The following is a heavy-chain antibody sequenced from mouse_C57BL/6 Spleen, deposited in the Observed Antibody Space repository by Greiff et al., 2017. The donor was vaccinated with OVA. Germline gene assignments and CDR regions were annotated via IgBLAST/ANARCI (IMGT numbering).Heavy chain of an antibody. J-gene: IGHJ1*03. D-gene: IGHD1-1*01. V-gene: IGHV3-6*01. CDR3: ARAPTVVVRGYFDV. CDR2: ISYDGSN. CDR1: GYSITSGYY. Sequence: EVKLMESGPGLVKPSQSLSLTCSVTGYSITSGYYWNWIRQFPGNKLEWMGYISYDGSNNYNPSLKNRISITRDTSKNQFFLKLNSVTTEDTATYYCARAPTVVVRGYFDVWGTGTTVTVSS.